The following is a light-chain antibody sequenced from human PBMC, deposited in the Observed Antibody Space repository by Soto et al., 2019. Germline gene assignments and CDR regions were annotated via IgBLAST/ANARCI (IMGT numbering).Light chain of an antibody. CDR1: QGISSH. V-gene: IGKV1-9*01. J-gene: IGKJ5*01. CDR3: PQFKSFPIT. Sequence: QVSQTPSSLSASVGDRGTITCRARQGISSHFGWYQQKPGTAPQLLIYSASTLQRGLPSRFRGSGSGTDLTLTINPLQPEDFATYYCPQFKSFPITFGQGTRVEIK. CDR2: SAS.